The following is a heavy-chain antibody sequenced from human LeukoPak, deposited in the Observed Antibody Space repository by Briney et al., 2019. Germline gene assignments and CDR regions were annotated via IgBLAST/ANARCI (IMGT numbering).Heavy chain of an antibody. CDR3: ARALRGSGYDPYDY. Sequence: APVKVSCKASGYSFTDYYVHWLRQAPGQGPEWVGWINPSSGGTTFAQSFHDRVTLTRDTSITTAYMELNSLRSDDTALYYCARALRGSGYDPYDYWGQGTLVTVSS. V-gene: IGHV1-2*02. D-gene: IGHD5-12*01. J-gene: IGHJ4*02. CDR1: GYSFTDYY. CDR2: INPSSGGT.